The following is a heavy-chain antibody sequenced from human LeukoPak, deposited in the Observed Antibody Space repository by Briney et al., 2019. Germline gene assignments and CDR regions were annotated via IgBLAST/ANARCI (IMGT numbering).Heavy chain of an antibody. CDR1: GFTFSSRDW. J-gene: IGHJ6*03. CDR3: AKGDNGDYGSSRYYYYMDV. Sequence: GGSLRLSCVASGFTFSSRDWMTWVRQAPGKGLEWVANIKQDGSEKNYVDSVKGRFTISRDNAKNSLYLQMNSLRAEDTAVYYCAKGDNGDYGSSRYYYYMDVWGKGTTVTVSS. CDR2: IKQDGSEK. V-gene: IGHV3-7*03. D-gene: IGHD3-10*01.